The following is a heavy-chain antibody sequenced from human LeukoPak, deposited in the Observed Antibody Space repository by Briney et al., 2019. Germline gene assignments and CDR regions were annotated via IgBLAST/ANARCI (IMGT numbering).Heavy chain of an antibody. V-gene: IGHV1-2*02. CDR1: GYTFTGYY. J-gene: IGHJ6*02. Sequence: GASVKVSCKASGYTFTGYYMHWVRQAPGQALEWMGWINPNSGGTNYAQKFQGRVTMTRDTSISTAYMELSRLRSDDTAVYYCAITMVRGAPLGMDVWGQGTTVTVSS. CDR3: AITMVRGAPLGMDV. D-gene: IGHD3-10*01. CDR2: INPNSGGT.